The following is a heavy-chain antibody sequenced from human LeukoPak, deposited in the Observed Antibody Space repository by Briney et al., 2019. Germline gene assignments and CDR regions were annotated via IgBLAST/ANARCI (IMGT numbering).Heavy chain of an antibody. D-gene: IGHD4-23*01. J-gene: IGHJ4*02. V-gene: IGHV3-48*02. Sequence: GGSLRLSCAASGFIVSSNYMSWVRQAPGKGLEWVSFISGSSSSTFYADSVKGRFTVSRDNAKNSLYLQMNSLRDEDTAVYYCARNPGGIGDYWGQGTLVTVSS. CDR2: ISGSSSST. CDR1: GFIVSSNY. CDR3: ARNPGGIGDY.